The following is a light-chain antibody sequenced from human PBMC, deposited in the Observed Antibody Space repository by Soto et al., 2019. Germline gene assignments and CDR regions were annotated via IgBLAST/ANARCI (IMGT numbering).Light chain of an antibody. V-gene: IGKV3-20*01. CDR3: QQSGSSPWT. J-gene: IGKJ1*01. CDR1: QSVSSC. Sequence: ILLTQSPTPLSRSPGERATLACRASQSVSSCLAWYQQKPGQAPRLLIYDASSRATGIPDRFSGSGSGTDFTLTISSLEPADFAVYYCQQSGSSPWTFGQGTKVDTK. CDR2: DAS.